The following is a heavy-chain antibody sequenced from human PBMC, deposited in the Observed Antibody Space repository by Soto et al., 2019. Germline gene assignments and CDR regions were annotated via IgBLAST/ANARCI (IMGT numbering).Heavy chain of an antibody. CDR3: ARAGRPGVNDAFDI. Sequence: GASVKVSCKASGYTFTSYAMHWVRQAPGQALEWMGWIKPFNGNTNYAQKFQDRVTITRDRSMSTAYMELSSLRSEDTAMYYCARAGRPGVNDAFDIWGQGTMVTVSS. CDR1: GYTFTSYA. J-gene: IGHJ3*02. CDR2: IKPFNGNT. V-gene: IGHV1-45*02. D-gene: IGHD6-19*01.